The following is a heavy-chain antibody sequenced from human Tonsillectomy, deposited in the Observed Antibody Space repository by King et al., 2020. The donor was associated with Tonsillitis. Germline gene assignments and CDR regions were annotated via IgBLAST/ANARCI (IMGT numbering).Heavy chain of an antibody. V-gene: IGHV3-7*01. CDR2: IKQDGSEK. J-gene: IGHJ6*02. D-gene: IGHD3-10*01. CDR1: GFTFSAYW. CDR3: AGHNSATYYYGSGSPFYYYGMDV. Sequence: VQLVESGGGLVQPGGSLRLSCAASGFTFSAYWMTWVRQAPGKGLEWVANIKQDGSEKYYVDSVKGRFTISRDNAKNSLSLQMNSLRDEDTAVYYCAGHNSATYYYGSGSPFYYYGMDVWGQGTTVTVSS.